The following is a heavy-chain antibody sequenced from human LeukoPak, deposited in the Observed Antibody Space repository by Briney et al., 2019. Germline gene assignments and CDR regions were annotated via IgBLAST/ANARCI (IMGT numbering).Heavy chain of an antibody. CDR3: ARDGSTGWHYFEY. D-gene: IGHD6-19*01. Sequence: GGSLRLSCAPSGFPFTHFAMSWVRQAPGQGLEWVSVIYSDGGTSFAGNTYYADSVKGRFTISRDNSKNTLYLQMNSLGTEDTAVYYCARDGSTGWHYFEYWGQGTLVTVSS. CDR2: IYSDGGTSFAGNT. V-gene: IGHV3-23*03. J-gene: IGHJ4*02. CDR1: GFPFTHFA.